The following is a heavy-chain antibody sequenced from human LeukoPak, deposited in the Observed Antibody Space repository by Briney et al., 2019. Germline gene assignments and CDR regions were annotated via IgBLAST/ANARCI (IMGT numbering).Heavy chain of an antibody. V-gene: IGHV4-59*01. Sequence: SETLSLTCTVSGGSISSYYWSWIRQPPGKGLEGIGYISYSGSTNYNPSLKSRVTISVDTSKNQFSLKLSSVTAADTAVYYCARGGTAAGFDYWGQGTLVTVSS. J-gene: IGHJ4*02. CDR2: ISYSGST. CDR3: ARGGTAAGFDY. CDR1: GGSISSYY. D-gene: IGHD6-13*01.